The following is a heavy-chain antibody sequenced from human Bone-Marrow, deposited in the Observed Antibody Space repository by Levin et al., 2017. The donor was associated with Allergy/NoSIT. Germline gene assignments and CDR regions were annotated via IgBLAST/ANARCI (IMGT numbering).Heavy chain of an antibody. V-gene: IGHV4-4*07. CDR2: IYPTGNT. J-gene: IGHJ4*02. Sequence: PGGSLRLSCTVSGVSISSYYWTWIRQPAGKGLEWIGRIYPTGNTNYNPSLRSRVNLSIDTSKKQFSLSLTSVTAADTAVYYCAREGGRDYGQYYFDYWGPGTLVTVSS. CDR3: AREGGRDYGQYYFDY. CDR1: GVSISSYY. D-gene: IGHD4-17*01.